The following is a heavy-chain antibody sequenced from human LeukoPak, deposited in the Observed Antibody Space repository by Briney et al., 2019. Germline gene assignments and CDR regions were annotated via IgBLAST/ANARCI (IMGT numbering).Heavy chain of an antibody. J-gene: IGHJ6*02. CDR1: GYTFTSYG. Sequence: ASVKVSCKASGYTFTSYGTSWVRQAPGQGLEWMGWISAYNGNTNYAQKLQGRVTMTTDTSTSTAYMELRSLRSDDTAVYYCARDIVVVPAIQDYYYYYGMDVWGQGTTVTVSS. V-gene: IGHV1-18*01. D-gene: IGHD2-2*01. CDR3: ARDIVVVPAIQDYYYYYGMDV. CDR2: ISAYNGNT.